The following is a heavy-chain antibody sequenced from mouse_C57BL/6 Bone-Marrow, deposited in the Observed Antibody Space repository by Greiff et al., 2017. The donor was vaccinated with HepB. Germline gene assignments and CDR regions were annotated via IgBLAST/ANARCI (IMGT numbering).Heavy chain of an antibody. CDR2: IYPGSGST. CDR3: ARWGGFGGSHYYAMDY. J-gene: IGHJ4*01. V-gene: IGHV1-55*01. CDR1: GYTFTSYW. D-gene: IGHD3-2*02. Sequence: VKLQQPGAELVKPGASVKMSCKASGYTFTSYWITWVKQRPGQGLEWIGDIYPGSGSTNYNEKFKSKATLTVDTSSSTAYMQLSSLTSEDSAVYYCARWGGFGGSHYYAMDYWGQGTSVTVSS.